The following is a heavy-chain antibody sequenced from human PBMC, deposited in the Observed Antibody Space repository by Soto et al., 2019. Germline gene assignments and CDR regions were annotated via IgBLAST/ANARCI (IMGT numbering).Heavy chain of an antibody. V-gene: IGHV4-34*01. CDR1: GGSLSGYY. D-gene: IGHD7-27*01. CDR2: INHSGST. J-gene: IGHJ4*02. CDR3: ARGWGRIFDY. Sequence: QVQLQQWGAGLLKPSKTLSLTCAVYGGSLSGYYWSWIRQPPGKGLEWIGEINHSGSTNYNPSLKSRVTISVDTSKNQFSLKLSSVTAADTAVYYCARGWGRIFDYWGQGTLVTVSS.